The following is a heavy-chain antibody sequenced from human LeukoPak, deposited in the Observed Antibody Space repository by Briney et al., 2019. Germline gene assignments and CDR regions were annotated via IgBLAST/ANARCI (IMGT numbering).Heavy chain of an antibody. CDR3: TLIQGWGSGSYYRDF. CDR2: VKSRSAGETT. J-gene: IGHJ4*02. D-gene: IGHD3-10*01. V-gene: IGHV3-15*01. Sequence: GGSLRLSCATSGFSISSDWMSWVRQAPGKGLEWVARVKSRSAGETTDYAAPVKGRFTISRDDSKNTLYLQMNSLKTEDTAVYYCTLIQGWGSGSYYRDFWGQGTLVTVSS. CDR1: GFSISSDW.